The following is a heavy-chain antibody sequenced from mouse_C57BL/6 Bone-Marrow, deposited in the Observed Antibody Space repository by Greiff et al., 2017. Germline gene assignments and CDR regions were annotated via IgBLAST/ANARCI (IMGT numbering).Heavy chain of an antibody. J-gene: IGHJ4*01. CDR2: ISSGSSTI. CDR3: ARRGTVVAFDAMDY. D-gene: IGHD1-1*01. V-gene: IGHV5-17*01. Sequence: EVQGVESGGGLVKPGGSLKLSCAASGFTFSDYGMHWVRQAPEQGLEWVAYISSGSSTIYYADTVKGRFTISRDNAKNTLFLQMTSLRSEETAMYYGARRGTVVAFDAMDYWGQGTSVTVSS. CDR1: GFTFSDYG.